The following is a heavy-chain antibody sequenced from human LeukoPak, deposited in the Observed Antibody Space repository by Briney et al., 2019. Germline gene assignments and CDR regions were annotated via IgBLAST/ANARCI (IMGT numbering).Heavy chain of an antibody. V-gene: IGHV4-31*03. D-gene: IGHD2-2*01. J-gene: IGHJ6*02. CDR2: IYYSGST. Sequence: SQTLSLTCTVSGGSINSGGYYWSWIRQHPGEGLEWIGYIYYSGSTYYNPSLKSRVTISVDTSKNQFSLKLSPVTAADTAVYYCARDSRDCRSTSCYYPYYYGMDVWGQGTTVTVSS. CDR3: ARDSRDCRSTSCYYPYYYGMDV. CDR1: GGSINSGGYY.